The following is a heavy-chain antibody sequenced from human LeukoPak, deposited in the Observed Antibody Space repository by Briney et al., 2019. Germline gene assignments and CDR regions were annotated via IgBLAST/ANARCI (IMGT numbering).Heavy chain of an antibody. D-gene: IGHD2-2*01. J-gene: IGHJ6*03. CDR1: GGSISSYY. V-gene: IGHV4-34*01. CDR3: ARGEIVVVPAARYYYYYMDV. CDR2: INHSGST. Sequence: SETLSLTCTVSGGSISSYYWSWIRQPPGKGLEWIGEINHSGSTNYNPSLKSRVTISVDTSKNQFSLKLSSATAADTAVYYCARGEIVVVPAARYYYYYMDVWGKGTTVTVSS.